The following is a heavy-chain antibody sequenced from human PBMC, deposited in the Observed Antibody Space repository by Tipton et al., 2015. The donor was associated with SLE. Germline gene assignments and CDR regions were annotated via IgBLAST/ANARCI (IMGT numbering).Heavy chain of an antibody. CDR3: ARRHYSGPFDS. CDR2: IFYTGST. CDR1: DGSIRSTNYY. J-gene: IGHJ4*02. Sequence: TLSLTCTVSDGSIRSTNYYWGWIRQPPGKGLEWIGSIFYTGSTYYNPSLKSRVSFSIDTSKHQFSLKLNSVTAADTVVYYCARRHYSGPFDSWGQGTLVTVSS. D-gene: IGHD5-12*01. V-gene: IGHV4-39*07.